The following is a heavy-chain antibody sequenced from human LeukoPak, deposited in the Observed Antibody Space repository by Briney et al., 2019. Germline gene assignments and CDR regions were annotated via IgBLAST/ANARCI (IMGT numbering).Heavy chain of an antibody. CDR2: ISSRSSYM. D-gene: IGHD2/OR15-2a*01. CDR1: RFSFSSYN. V-gene: IGHV3-21*03. CDR3: ARESEYADAFDI. Sequence: GGSLRLSCAASRFSFSSYNMNWVRQAPGKGLEWVSSISSRSSYMDYTDSVKGRFTVSRDNAKDSLYLQMSGLRVEDTAVYFCARESEYADAFDIWGQGTLVTVSS. J-gene: IGHJ3*02.